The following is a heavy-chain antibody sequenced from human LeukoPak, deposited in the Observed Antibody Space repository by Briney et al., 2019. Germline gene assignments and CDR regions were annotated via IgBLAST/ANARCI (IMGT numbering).Heavy chain of an antibody. J-gene: IGHJ2*01. V-gene: IGHV3-30*03. CDR1: GFTFSSYG. CDR3: ARGLNYYDSSGYYGPYWYFDL. D-gene: IGHD3-22*01. CDR2: ISYDGSNK. Sequence: GGSLRLSCAASGFTFSSYGMHWVRQAPGKGLGWVAVISYDGSNKYYADSVKGRFTISRDNSKNTLYLQMNSLRAEDTAVYYCARGLNYYDSSGYYGPYWYFDLWGRGTLVTVSS.